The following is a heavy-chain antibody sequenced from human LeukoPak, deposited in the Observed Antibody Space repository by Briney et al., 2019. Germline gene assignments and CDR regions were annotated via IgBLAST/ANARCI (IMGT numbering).Heavy chain of an antibody. D-gene: IGHD3-10*01. CDR2: INHSGST. J-gene: IGHJ5*02. Sequence: SETLSLTCAAYGGSFSGYYWSWIRQPPGKGLEWIGEINHSGSTNYNPSLKSRVTISVDTSKNQFSLKLSSVTAADTAVYYCARDLYGSGTAAPWGQGTLVTVSS. CDR3: ARDLYGSGTAAP. CDR1: GGSFSGYY. V-gene: IGHV4-34*01.